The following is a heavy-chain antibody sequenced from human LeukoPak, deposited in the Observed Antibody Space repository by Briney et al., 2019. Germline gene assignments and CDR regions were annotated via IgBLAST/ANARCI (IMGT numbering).Heavy chain of an antibody. D-gene: IGHD5-18*01. Sequence: GGSLRLSCAAPEFILSTYGMHWVRQAPGKGLEGVAVIWYDGTNKYYADSVEGRFTISRDNSKNTMYLQTNSLRAEDTAMYYCAKDRDTAMEIDYWGQGTLVTVSS. V-gene: IGHV3-33*06. CDR1: EFILSTYG. CDR3: AKDRDTAMEIDY. CDR2: IWYDGTNK. J-gene: IGHJ4*02.